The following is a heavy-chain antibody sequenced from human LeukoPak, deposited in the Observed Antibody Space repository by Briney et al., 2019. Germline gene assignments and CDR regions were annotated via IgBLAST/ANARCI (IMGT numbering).Heavy chain of an antibody. CDR2: VYYSGTT. V-gene: IGHV4-39*01. D-gene: IGHD5-24*01. CDR1: GGSISSSSYY. J-gene: IGHJ4*02. Sequence: PSETLSLTCTVSGGSISSSSYYWGWIRQPPGKGLQWIGTVYYSGTTYYDPSLKSRVTISVATSKNQFSLRLNSVTAADTAVYYCARLATIRGKSPDYWGQGTLVTVSS. CDR3: ARLATIRGKSPDY.